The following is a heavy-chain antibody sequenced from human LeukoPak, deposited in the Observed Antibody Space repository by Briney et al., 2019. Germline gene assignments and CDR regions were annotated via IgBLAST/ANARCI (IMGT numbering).Heavy chain of an antibody. J-gene: IGHJ4*02. CDR3: ARQAAVAGTIFDY. CDR2: IYPGDSDT. CDR1: GYSSTKYW. D-gene: IGHD6-19*01. Sequence: GESLKISCSGSGYSSTKYWIAWVRQMPGKGLEWMGIIYPGDSDTRYSPSFQGQVTISADKSISTAYLQWSSLKASDTAMYYCARQAAVAGTIFDYWGQGTLVTVSS. V-gene: IGHV5-51*01.